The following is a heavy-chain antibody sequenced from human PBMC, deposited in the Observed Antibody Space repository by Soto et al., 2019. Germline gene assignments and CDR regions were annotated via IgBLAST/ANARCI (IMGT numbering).Heavy chain of an antibody. CDR2: IWYDGSDK. Sequence: PGGSLSLSCAARGFTFSGFGMHWARQAPGKGLEWVAIIWYDGSDKYYADSGKGRFTISRDNSKNTLYLRMNSLRAEDTAVYHCAFGILSYYFDFWGQGTPVTVSS. CDR3: AFGILSYYFDF. J-gene: IGHJ4*02. V-gene: IGHV3-33*01. CDR1: GFTFSGFG. D-gene: IGHD3-16*01.